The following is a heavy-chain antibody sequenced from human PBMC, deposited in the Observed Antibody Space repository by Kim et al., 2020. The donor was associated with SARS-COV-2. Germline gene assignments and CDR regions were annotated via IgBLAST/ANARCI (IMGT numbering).Heavy chain of an antibody. CDR3: ARAGDGHNSFHH. Sequence: GGSLRLSCAASGFTFSDHYYMSWIRQAPGKGLEWVSYISTSGDSMFYAASVEGRFTISRDTAKNSLYLQMNSLRAEDTAVYYCARAGDGHNSFHHWGQGTLVTVSS. J-gene: IGHJ4*02. CDR2: ISTSGDSM. V-gene: IGHV3-11*01. CDR1: GFTFSDHYY. D-gene: IGHD1-26*01.